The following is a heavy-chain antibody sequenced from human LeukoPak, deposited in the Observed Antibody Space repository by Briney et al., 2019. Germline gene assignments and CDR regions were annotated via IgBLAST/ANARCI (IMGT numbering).Heavy chain of an antibody. CDR3: AAGTILFDYFDY. D-gene: IGHD1-1*01. J-gene: IGHJ4*02. CDR2: IVVGSGNT. Sequence: SVKVSCKASGFPFPSSAMQWVRQARGQRLEWIGWIVVGSGNTNYAQKFQERVTITRDMSTSTAYMELSSLRSEDTAVYYCAAGTILFDYFDYWGQGTLVTVSS. V-gene: IGHV1-58*02. CDR1: GFPFPSSA.